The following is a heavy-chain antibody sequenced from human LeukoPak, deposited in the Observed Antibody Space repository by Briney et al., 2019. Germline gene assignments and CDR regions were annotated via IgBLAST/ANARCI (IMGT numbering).Heavy chain of an antibody. D-gene: IGHD3-9*01. CDR3: AKRPPVRAYDILTGYYTGSTYFDY. V-gene: IGHV3-23*01. J-gene: IGHJ4*02. CDR1: GFTFSSYA. Sequence: GGSLRLSCAASGFTFSSYAMSWVRQAPGKGLEWVSAISGSGGSTYYADSVKGRFTISRDNSKNTLYLQMNSLRAEDTAVYYCAKRPPVRAYDILTGYYTGSTYFDYWGQGTLVTVSS. CDR2: ISGSGGST.